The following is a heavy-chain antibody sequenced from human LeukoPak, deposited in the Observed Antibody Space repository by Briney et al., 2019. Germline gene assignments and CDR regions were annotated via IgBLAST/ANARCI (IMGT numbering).Heavy chain of an antibody. D-gene: IGHD6-13*01. CDR1: GGSISSYY. CDR2: LYDGGST. Sequence: SETLSLTCTVSGGSISSYYWSWVRQPPGKGLEWIGYLYDGGSTHYNPSLKSRVIISVDTSKNQFSLNLNSVTAADTAVYYCARTYSSRSPFDYWGQGTLVTVSS. CDR3: ARTYSSRSPFDY. V-gene: IGHV4-59*08. J-gene: IGHJ4*02.